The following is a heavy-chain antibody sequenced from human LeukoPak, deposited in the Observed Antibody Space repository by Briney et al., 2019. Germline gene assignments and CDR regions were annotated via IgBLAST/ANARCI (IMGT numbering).Heavy chain of an antibody. V-gene: IGHV1-2*04. CDR3: ARARIAARLNWFDP. Sequence: ASVKVSCKASGYTFTGYYMHWVRQAPGQGLEWMGWINPNSGGTNYAQKFQGWVTMTTDTSTSTAYMELRSLRSDDTAVYYCARARIAARLNWFDPWGQGTLVTVSS. CDR1: GYTFTGYY. J-gene: IGHJ5*02. D-gene: IGHD6-6*01. CDR2: INPNSGGT.